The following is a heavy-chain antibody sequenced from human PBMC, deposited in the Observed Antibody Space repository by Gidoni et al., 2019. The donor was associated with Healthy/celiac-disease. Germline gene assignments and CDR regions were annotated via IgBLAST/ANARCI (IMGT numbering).Heavy chain of an antibody. CDR1: GFTFDDYA. Sequence: EVQLVESGGVVVQPGGSLRLSCAASGFTFDDYAMHWVRQAPGKGLEWGYLISWDGGSTYYADSVKGRFTISRDNSKNSLYLQMNSLRAEDTALYYCAKGPDYDSSGYSNFDYWGQGTLVTVSS. J-gene: IGHJ4*02. CDR2: ISWDGGST. CDR3: AKGPDYDSSGYSNFDY. D-gene: IGHD3-22*01. V-gene: IGHV3-43D*03.